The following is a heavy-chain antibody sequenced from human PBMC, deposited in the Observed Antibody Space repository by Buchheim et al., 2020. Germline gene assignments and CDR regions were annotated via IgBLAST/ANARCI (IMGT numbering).Heavy chain of an antibody. D-gene: IGHD1-7*01. V-gene: IGHV3-13*04. CDR2: IGVGGDT. J-gene: IGHJ6*02. CDR1: GFTFSNYE. CDR3: SRGAGELELRTMDV. Sequence: EVQLVESGGGLVEPGGSLRLSCAASGFTFSNYEMHWVRQVIGKGLEWVSTIGVGGDTYHPGSVKGRFTISRENAKNSLYLQMNSLRAGDTAVYYCSRGAGELELRTMDVWGQGTT.